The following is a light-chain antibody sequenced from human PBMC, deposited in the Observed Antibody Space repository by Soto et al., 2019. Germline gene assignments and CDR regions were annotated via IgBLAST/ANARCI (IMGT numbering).Light chain of an antibody. Sequence: EIVLTQSPGTLSLSPGERATLSCRASQSVSSSFLAWYQQKPGQAPRLLIYGASSRATGIPDRFSGSGSGTDFTLTISRLAPEDLAVYYCQQYGSSPRKFGQGTKVEIK. CDR3: QQYGSSPRK. V-gene: IGKV3-20*01. J-gene: IGKJ1*01. CDR1: QSVSSSF. CDR2: GAS.